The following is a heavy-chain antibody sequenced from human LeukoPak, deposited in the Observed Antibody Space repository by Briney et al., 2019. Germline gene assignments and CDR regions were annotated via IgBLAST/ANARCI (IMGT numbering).Heavy chain of an antibody. D-gene: IGHD3-3*01. Sequence: GGSLRLSCAASGFTFRDYWMHWVRQAPGKGLVWVSRIITDGSSTSYADSVKGRFTISRDNAKNTLYLQMHSLRAEDTAVYYCAKGGEWSHFDSWGQGTLVTVSS. CDR2: IITDGSST. CDR3: AKGGEWSHFDS. J-gene: IGHJ4*02. V-gene: IGHV3-74*01. CDR1: GFTFRDYW.